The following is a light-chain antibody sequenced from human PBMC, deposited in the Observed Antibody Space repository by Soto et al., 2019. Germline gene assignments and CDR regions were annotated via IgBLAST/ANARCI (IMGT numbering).Light chain of an antibody. J-gene: IGKJ4*01. CDR3: QKHDGVPLT. V-gene: IGKV1-27*01. CDR2: TSS. CDR1: QDISRF. Sequence: DIQMTQSPSSLSASIGDRVTISCRASQDISRFLSWYQQKPGKLPKLLIYTSSTLQSGVPSRFSGSGFGTDFTLTISSLQPEDVATYYCQKHDGVPLTFGGGTKVEI.